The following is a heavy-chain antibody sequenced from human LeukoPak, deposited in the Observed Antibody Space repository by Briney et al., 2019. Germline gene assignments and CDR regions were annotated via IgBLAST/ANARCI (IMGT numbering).Heavy chain of an antibody. Sequence: ASVKVSCKVSGYTLTELSMHWVRQAPGKGLEWMGGFDPEDGETIYAQKFQGRVTMTEDTSTDTAYMELSSLRSEDTAVYYCATGDFWSGYFDYWGQGTLVTVSP. CDR3: ATGDFWSGYFDY. J-gene: IGHJ4*02. D-gene: IGHD3-3*01. CDR1: GYTLTELS. V-gene: IGHV1-24*01. CDR2: FDPEDGET.